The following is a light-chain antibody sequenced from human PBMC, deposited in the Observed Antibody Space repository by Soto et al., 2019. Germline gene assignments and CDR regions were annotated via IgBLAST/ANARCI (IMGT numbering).Light chain of an antibody. CDR3: SSYRTGGSYV. V-gene: IGLV2-14*01. CDR1: SSDVGGYEY. Sequence: QSVLTQPASVSGSPGQSITISCTGTSSDVGGYEYVSWYQQYPGKAPKLMIYEVIDRPAGAPRRFSGSKSGNTASLTITGLQAEDEADYYCSSYRTGGSYVFGTGTKLPS. J-gene: IGLJ1*01. CDR2: EVI.